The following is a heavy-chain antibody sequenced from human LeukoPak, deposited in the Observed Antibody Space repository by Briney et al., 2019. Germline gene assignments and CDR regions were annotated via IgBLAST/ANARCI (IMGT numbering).Heavy chain of an antibody. CDR1: GGSFSGYY. J-gene: IGHJ5*02. CDR2: INHSGST. D-gene: IGHD5-18*01. V-gene: IGHV4-34*01. CDR3: ARAKGQDTAP. Sequence: SETLSLTCAVYGGSFSGYYWSWIRQPPGKGLEWIGEINHSGSTNYNPSLKSRVTISVDTSKNQFSLKLSSVTAADTAVYYCARAKGQDTAPWGQGTLVTVSS.